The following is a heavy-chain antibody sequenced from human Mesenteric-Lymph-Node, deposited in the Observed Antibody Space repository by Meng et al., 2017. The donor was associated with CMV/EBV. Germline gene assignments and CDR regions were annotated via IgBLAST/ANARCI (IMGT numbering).Heavy chain of an antibody. CDR1: GFTFSSYS. CDR3: ARAKRAVAGTLDY. CDR2: ISSSSSYI. Sequence: GESLKISCAASGFTFSSYSMNWVRQAPGKGLEWVSSISSSSSYIYYADSVKGRLTISRDNAKNSLYLQMNSLRAEDTAVYYCARAKRAVAGTLDYWGQGTLVTVSS. J-gene: IGHJ4*02. D-gene: IGHD6-19*01. V-gene: IGHV3-21*01.